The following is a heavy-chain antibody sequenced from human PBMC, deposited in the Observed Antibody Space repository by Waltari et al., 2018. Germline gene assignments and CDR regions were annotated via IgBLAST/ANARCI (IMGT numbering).Heavy chain of an antibody. V-gene: IGHV4-34*01. Sequence: LLKPSETLSLTCAVYGGSFSGYYWSWIRQPPGKGLEGIGEINHSGSTNYNPSLKSRVTISVDTSKNQFSLKLSSVTAADTAVYYCASSSSGYSYYYYYYYMDVWGKGTTVTVSS. CDR2: INHSGST. J-gene: IGHJ6*03. D-gene: IGHD3-22*01. CDR3: ASSSSGYSYYYYYYYMDV. CDR1: GGSFSGYY.